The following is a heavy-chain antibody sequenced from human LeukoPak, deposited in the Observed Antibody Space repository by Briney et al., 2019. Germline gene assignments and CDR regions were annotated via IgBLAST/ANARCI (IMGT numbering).Heavy chain of an antibody. J-gene: IGHJ4*02. Sequence: GGSLRLSCAASGFTFSSYWMSWVRQAPGKGLEWVANIKYDGSEKYYVDSVKGRFTISRDNAKNSLYLQMNSPTVEDTAVYYCARAIAVAEGYWGQGTLVTVSS. D-gene: IGHD6-19*01. CDR2: IKYDGSEK. CDR3: ARAIAVAEGY. CDR1: GFTFSSYW. V-gene: IGHV3-7*01.